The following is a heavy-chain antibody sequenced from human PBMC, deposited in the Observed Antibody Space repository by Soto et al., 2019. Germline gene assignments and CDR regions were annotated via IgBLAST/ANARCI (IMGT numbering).Heavy chain of an antibody. CDR1: GFTFSSYA. J-gene: IGHJ4*02. D-gene: IGHD6-6*01. CDR3: AKRSSSYTFDY. Sequence: EVQLLESGGGLVQPGESLRLSCAASGFTFSSYAMSWVRQAPGKGLEWVSVISGSDDSTYYADSVKGRFTISRDNSKNTRYLQMNSRRDEDTAVYYCAKRSSSYTFDYWGQGTLVTVSS. CDR2: ISGSDDST. V-gene: IGHV3-23*01.